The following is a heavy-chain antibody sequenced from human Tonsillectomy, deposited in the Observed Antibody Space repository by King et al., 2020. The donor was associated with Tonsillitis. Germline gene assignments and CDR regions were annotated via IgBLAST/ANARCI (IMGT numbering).Heavy chain of an antibody. Sequence: QLVQSGGGLVKPGGSLRLSCAASGFTFSSYSMNWVRQAPGKGLEWVSSITSSSTYIYHADSVKGRFTISRDNAKNSLYLQMTSLRAEDTAVYYCAREIAADGTYPDYYYYYMDVWGTGTTVTVSS. CDR1: GFTFSSYS. D-gene: IGHD6-13*01. V-gene: IGHV3-21*01. CDR2: ITSSSTYI. CDR3: AREIAADGTYPDYYYYYMDV. J-gene: IGHJ6*03.